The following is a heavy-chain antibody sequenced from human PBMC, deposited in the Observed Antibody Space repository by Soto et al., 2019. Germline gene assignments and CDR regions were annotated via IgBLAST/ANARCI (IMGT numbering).Heavy chain of an antibody. Sequence: GGSLRLSCAASGFTFSDYWMHWVRQVPGKGLVWVSRINSDGSSTSIADSVRGRFTISRDNAKNTLYLQMNSLRADDTAVYYCARDPAPSGWYDYWGQGTLVTVSS. CDR1: GFTFSDYW. CDR2: INSDGSST. J-gene: IGHJ4*02. D-gene: IGHD6-19*01. V-gene: IGHV3-74*01. CDR3: ARDPAPSGWYDY.